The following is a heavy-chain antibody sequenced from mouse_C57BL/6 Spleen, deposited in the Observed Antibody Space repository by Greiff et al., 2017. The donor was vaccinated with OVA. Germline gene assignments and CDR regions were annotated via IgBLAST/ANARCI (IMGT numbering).Heavy chain of an antibody. D-gene: IGHD2-1*01. V-gene: IGHV1-59*01. CDR1: GYTFTSYW. CDR2: IDPSDSYT. J-gene: IGHJ3*01. CDR3: ARCYYGNYPAWFAY. Sequence: VQLQQPGAELVRPGTSVKLSCKASGYTFTSYWMHWVKQRPGQGLEWIGVIDPSDSYTNYNQKFKGKATLTVDTSSSTAYMQLSSLTSEDSAVYYCARCYYGNYPAWFAYWGQGTLVTVSA.